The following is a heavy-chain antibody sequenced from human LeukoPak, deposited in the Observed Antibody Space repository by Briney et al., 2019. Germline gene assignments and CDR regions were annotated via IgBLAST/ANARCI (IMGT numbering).Heavy chain of an antibody. J-gene: IGHJ4*02. CDR2: MKQDGREK. D-gene: IGHD3-16*01. V-gene: IGHV3-7*01. CDR3: ARDDVGALDY. Sequence: PGGSLRLSSAASGFTFSAYWMAWVRQAPGKGLEWVANMKQDGREKHYVDSVKGRFTISRDNARNSLYLQMNSLRAEDSAVYYCARDDVGALDYWGQGTLVTVSS. CDR1: GFTFSAYW.